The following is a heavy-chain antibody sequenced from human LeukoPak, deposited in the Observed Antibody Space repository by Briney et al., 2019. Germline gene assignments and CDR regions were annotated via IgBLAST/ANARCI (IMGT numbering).Heavy chain of an antibody. V-gene: IGHV7-4-1*02. D-gene: IGHD3-10*01. CDR2: IDTTTGNP. J-gene: IGHJ4*02. CDR3: VRGTPTPGMDY. Sequence: ASVKVSCKASGYTFTSYYMHWVRQAPGQGLEWMGNIDTTTGNPRYAQDFTGRFVFSLGTSVSTAYLQITSLKADDTAAYYCVRGTPTPGMDYWGQGTQVTVSS. CDR1: GYTFTSYY.